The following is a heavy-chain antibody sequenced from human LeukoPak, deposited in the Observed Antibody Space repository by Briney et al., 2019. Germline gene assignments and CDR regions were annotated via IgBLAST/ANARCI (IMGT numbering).Heavy chain of an antibody. J-gene: IGHJ4*02. V-gene: IGHV3-33*06. D-gene: IGHD2-2*01. Sequence: GRSLRLSCAASGFTFSSYGMHWVRQAPGKGLEWVAVIWYDGSNKYYADSVKGRFTISRDNSKNTLYLQMNSLRAEDTAVYYCAKGEVPAAMLSPFDYWGQGTLVTVSS. CDR1: GFTFSSYG. CDR3: AKGEVPAAMLSPFDY. CDR2: IWYDGSNK.